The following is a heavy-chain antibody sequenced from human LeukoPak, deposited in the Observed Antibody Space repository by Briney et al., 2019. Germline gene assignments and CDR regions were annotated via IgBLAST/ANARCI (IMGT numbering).Heavy chain of an antibody. D-gene: IGHD7-27*01. J-gene: IGHJ5*02. CDR3: ARAPSDWGATNWFDP. Sequence: SETLSLTCTVSGGSLSAYYWNWVRQPPGKGLEWIGFIYRSGITSYNPSLKSRVTISIDTSKNHFSLNLTSVTAADTAVYYCARAPSDWGATNWFDPWGHGTLVTVSS. CDR1: GGSLSAYY. V-gene: IGHV4-59*01. CDR2: IYRSGIT.